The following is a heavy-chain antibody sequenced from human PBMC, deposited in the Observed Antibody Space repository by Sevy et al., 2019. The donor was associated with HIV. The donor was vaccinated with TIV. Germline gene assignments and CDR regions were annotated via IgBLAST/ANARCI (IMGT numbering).Heavy chain of an antibody. Sequence: GGSLRLSCAASGFTFDTYWMQWVRQAPGKGLEWVGRVKSKTDGATTDYAAPVKGRFTISRDDSENTLYLQMNSLKTEDTAVYYCTAIVVVPAELWGRGTLVTVSS. CDR1: GFTFDTYW. CDR3: TAIVVVPAEL. V-gene: IGHV3-15*01. CDR2: VKSKTDGATT. D-gene: IGHD2-2*01. J-gene: IGHJ4*02.